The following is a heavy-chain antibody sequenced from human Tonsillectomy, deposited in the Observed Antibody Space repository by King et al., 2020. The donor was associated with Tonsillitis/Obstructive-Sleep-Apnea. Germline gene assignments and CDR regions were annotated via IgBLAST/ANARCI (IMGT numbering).Heavy chain of an antibody. J-gene: IGHJ4*02. Sequence: VQLQESGPGLVKPSETLSLTCTVSGGSISSYYWSWIRQPPGKGLDWIGYIYYTGSTNYNPSLKSRVTLSVDTSKNQFSLRLSSVTATDTAVYYCARRRGHYSLDYWGQGTLVTVSS. CDR3: ARRRGHYSLDY. CDR2: IYYTGST. V-gene: IGHV4-59*08. CDR1: GGSISSYY. D-gene: IGHD2-21*01.